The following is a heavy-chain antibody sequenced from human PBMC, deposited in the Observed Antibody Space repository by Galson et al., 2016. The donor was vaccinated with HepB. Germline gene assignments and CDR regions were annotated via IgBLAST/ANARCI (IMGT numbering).Heavy chain of an antibody. D-gene: IGHD4-11*01. V-gene: IGHV5-51*01. CDR3: ARRPPVTGRSGHYFDS. J-gene: IGHJ4*02. Sequence: QSGAEVKKPGGSLKISCKGSGYSFTSYWIGWVRQMPGKGLEWMGIIYPGDSDTRYSPSFQGQVTISVDKAINTAYMQWSSLKASDSGIYYCARRPPVTGRSGHYFDSWGQGTLVTVSS. CDR1: GYSFTSYW. CDR2: IYPGDSDT.